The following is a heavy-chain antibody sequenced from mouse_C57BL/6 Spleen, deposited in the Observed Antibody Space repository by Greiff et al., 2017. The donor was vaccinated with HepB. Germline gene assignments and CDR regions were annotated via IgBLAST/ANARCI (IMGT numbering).Heavy chain of an antibody. CDR2: INYDGSST. CDR1: GFTFSDYY. CDR3: ARDPFYYDYSYWYFDV. Sequence: EVQVVESEGGLVQPGSSMKLSCTASGFTFSDYYMAWVRQVPEKGLEWVANINYDGSSTYYLDSLKSRFIISRDNAKNILYLQMSSLKSEDTATYYCARDPFYYDYSYWYFDVWGTGTTVTVSS. D-gene: IGHD2-4*01. V-gene: IGHV5-16*01. J-gene: IGHJ1*03.